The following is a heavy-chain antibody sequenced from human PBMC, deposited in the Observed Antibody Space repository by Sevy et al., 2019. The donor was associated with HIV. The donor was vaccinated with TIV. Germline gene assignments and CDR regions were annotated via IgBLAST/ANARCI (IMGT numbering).Heavy chain of an antibody. CDR2: IYTSGST. V-gene: IGHV4-4*07. CDR3: AGACGYHGYDLDY. Sequence: SETLSLTCTVSGGSISCHYWSWIRQPAGKGLEWIGRIYTSGSTNYNPSLKRRATMSVDTPKNQFSLKLTSVTAAAAAVYYCAGACGYHGYDLDYWGQGTLVTVSS. D-gene: IGHD5-12*01. J-gene: IGHJ4*02. CDR1: GGSISCHY.